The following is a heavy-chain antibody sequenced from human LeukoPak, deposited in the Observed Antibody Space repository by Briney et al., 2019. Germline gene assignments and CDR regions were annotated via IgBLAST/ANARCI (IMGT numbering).Heavy chain of an antibody. Sequence: GGSLRLSCAASGFTFSSYAMNWVRQAPGKGLEWVSSISSSSSYIYYADSVKGRLTISRDNAKNSLYLQMNSLRAEDTAVYYCARDSTTVTTSAFDIWGQGTMVTVSS. D-gene: IGHD4-17*01. J-gene: IGHJ3*02. CDR2: ISSSSSYI. CDR3: ARDSTTVTTSAFDI. V-gene: IGHV3-21*01. CDR1: GFTFSSYA.